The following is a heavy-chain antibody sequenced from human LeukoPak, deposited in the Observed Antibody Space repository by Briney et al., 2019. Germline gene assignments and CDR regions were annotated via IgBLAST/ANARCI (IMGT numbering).Heavy chain of an antibody. CDR1: GFTFSSYA. Sequence: GGSLRLSCAASGFTFSSYAMSWVRQAPGNGLEWVSLISGSGGSTYYADSVKGRFTISRDNLKNTLYLQMNSLRAEDTAVFYCAKDRDVYVWGSYLGAFDIWGQGTMVTVSS. J-gene: IGHJ3*02. CDR3: AKDRDVYVWGSYLGAFDI. D-gene: IGHD3-16*01. CDR2: ISGSGGST. V-gene: IGHV3-23*01.